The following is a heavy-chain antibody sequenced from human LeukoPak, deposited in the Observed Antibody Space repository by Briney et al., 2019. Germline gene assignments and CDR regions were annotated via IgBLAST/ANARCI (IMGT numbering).Heavy chain of an antibody. CDR2: ISSGGST. CDR3: ARQGNWNSPFDP. CDR1: GFTVSGNY. D-gene: IGHD1-7*01. J-gene: IGHJ5*02. Sequence: GGSLRLSCAASGFTVSGNYMNWVRQAPGKGLDWVSVISSGGSTYYADSVKGRFTISRDNPKNTLYLQMHSLRVEDTAVYYCARQGNWNSPFDPWGQGTLVTVSS. V-gene: IGHV3-66*04.